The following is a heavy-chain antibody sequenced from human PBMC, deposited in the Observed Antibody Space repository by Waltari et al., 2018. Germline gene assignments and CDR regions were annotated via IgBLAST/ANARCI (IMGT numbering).Heavy chain of an antibody. CDR1: GFSNYA. D-gene: IGHD2-2*01. V-gene: IGHV3-30*04. J-gene: IGHJ1*01. Sequence: VESGGGVVQPGGSLRLSCAASGFSNYAMHWVRQAPGKGLEWLALLSYDGTSKYYSGSVEGRFTISRDQSKNTLDLQMNSLGPDDTAIYYCVSDRCTSATCRLLSEYFQQWGQGTMVTVSS. CDR3: VSDRCTSATCRLLSEYFQQ. CDR2: LSYDGTSK.